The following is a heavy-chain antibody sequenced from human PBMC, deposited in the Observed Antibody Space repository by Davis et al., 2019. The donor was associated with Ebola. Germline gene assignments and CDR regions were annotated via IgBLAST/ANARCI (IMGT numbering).Heavy chain of an antibody. V-gene: IGHV1-2*06. CDR3: ARRPPIYYYGMDV. CDR2: INPNSGGT. Sequence: SVTVSCKASGYTFTGYYMHWVRQAPGQGLEWMGRINPNSGGTNYAQKFQGRVTMTRDTSISTAYMELSRLRSDDTAVYYCARRPPIYYYGMDVWGKGTTVTVSS. CDR1: GYTFTGYY. J-gene: IGHJ6*04.